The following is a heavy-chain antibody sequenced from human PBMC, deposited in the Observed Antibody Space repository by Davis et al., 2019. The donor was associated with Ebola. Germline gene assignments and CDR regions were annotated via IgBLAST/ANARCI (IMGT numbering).Heavy chain of an antibody. V-gene: IGHV3-21*01. CDR3: ARGTGDSVQFDY. J-gene: IGHJ4*02. CDR2: ISSSSSYI. D-gene: IGHD7-27*01. CDR1: GFTFSSYS. Sequence: GESLKISCAASGFTFSSYSMNWVRQAPGKGLEWVSSISSSSSYIYYADSVKGRFTISRDNAKNSLYLQMNSLRAEDTAVYYCARGTGDSVQFDYWGQGTLVTVSS.